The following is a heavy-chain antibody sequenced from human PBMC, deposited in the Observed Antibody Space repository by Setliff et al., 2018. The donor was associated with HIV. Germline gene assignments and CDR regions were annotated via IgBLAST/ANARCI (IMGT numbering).Heavy chain of an antibody. CDR3: AKDRSGSYQTFDY. V-gene: IGHV4-39*07. CDR1: GASSIYF. D-gene: IGHD1-26*01. CDR2: VYYSGST. Sequence: SETLSLTCTVSGASSIYFWGWIRQPPGKGLEWIGSVYYSGSTYYNPSLKSRVTISMDTSKNQFSLKLNSVTAADTAVYYCAKDRSGSYQTFDYWARESWSPSPQ. J-gene: IGHJ4*02.